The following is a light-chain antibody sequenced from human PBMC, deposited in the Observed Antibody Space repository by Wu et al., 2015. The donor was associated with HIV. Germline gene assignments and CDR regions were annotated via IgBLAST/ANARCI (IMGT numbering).Light chain of an antibody. V-gene: IGKV1-9*01. CDR3: QKYNTAPWT. J-gene: IGKJ1*01. Sequence: DIQLTQSPSFLSVSVGDRVTITCRASQGISSYLAWYQQQPGKAPKLLIYAASTLQSGVPSRFSGSGSGTEFTLTISSLQPEDVATYYCQKYNTAPWTFGQGTKVEMK. CDR2: AAS. CDR1: QGISSY.